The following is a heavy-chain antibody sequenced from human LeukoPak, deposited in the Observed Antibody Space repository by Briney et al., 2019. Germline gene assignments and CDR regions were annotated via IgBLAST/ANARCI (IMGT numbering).Heavy chain of an antibody. D-gene: IGHD6-13*01. J-gene: IGHJ4*02. CDR3: ARGSKYSSSWYVDY. CDR1: GFTFSSYW. Sequence: GGSLTLSCAASGFTFSSYWMHWVRQAPGKGPVWVSSMNSDESTTTYADSVKGRFTISRDNANNTLYLQMNSLRVEDTAVYYCARGSKYSSSWYVDYWGQGTLVTVSS. V-gene: IGHV3-74*01. CDR2: MNSDESTT.